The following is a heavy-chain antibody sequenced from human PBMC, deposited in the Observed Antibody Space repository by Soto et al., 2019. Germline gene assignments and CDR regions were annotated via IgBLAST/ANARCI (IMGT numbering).Heavy chain of an antibody. CDR2: ITGSGRDT. Sequence: EVQLLESGGGLAQPGGSLRLSCAASGFTFRNNVLSWVRQAPGKGLDWVSGITGSGRDTYYADSVKGRFTISRDNAKNSLFLQMDSLRAEDTAVFYCARAPRGDDILTGYYPYYYYGMDVWGQGTTVTVSS. CDR3: ARAPRGDDILTGYYPYYYYGMDV. V-gene: IGHV3-23*01. J-gene: IGHJ6*02. D-gene: IGHD3-9*01. CDR1: GFTFRNNV.